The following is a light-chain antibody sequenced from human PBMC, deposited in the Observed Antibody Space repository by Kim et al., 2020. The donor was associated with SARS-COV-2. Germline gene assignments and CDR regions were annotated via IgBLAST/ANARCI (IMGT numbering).Light chain of an antibody. J-gene: IGKJ1*01. CDR3: QQLDTPAWT. Sequence: ESVGDRSTIACRASQSSRSYVAWYQQKPGKAPKLLIYAASTLHSGVQSRFSGRGSGTDFTLAITNLQPEDCATYYCQQLDTPAWTFGPGTKVDIK. CDR2: AAS. CDR1: QSSRSY. V-gene: IGKV1-9*01.